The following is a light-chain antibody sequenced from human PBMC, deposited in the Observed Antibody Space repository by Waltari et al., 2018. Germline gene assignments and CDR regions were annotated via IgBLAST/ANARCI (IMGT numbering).Light chain of an antibody. CDR2: GAS. Sequence: EIVMTQSPATLSVSPGERATPSCRASLVVSSTLAWYQQKPGQAPRLLIYGASTRATGIPARFSGSGSGTEFTLTISSLQSEDFAVYYCQQYNNWPWTFGQGTKVEIK. V-gene: IGKV3-15*01. CDR1: LVVSST. J-gene: IGKJ1*01. CDR3: QQYNNWPWT.